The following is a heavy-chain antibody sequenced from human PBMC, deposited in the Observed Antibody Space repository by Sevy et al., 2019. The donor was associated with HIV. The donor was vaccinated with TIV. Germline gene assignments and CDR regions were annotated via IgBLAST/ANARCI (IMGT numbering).Heavy chain of an antibody. D-gene: IGHD6-19*01. CDR2: ISGSGGST. Sequence: GGSPRLSCGVSGFIFKTYAMSWVRQAPGKGLEWVSGISGSGGSTYYADSVKGRFTISRDNSKNTLYLQMNSLRAEDTAVYYCAKLRAVAGNYWGQGTLVTVSS. J-gene: IGHJ4*02. CDR1: GFIFKTYA. V-gene: IGHV3-23*01. CDR3: AKLRAVAGNY.